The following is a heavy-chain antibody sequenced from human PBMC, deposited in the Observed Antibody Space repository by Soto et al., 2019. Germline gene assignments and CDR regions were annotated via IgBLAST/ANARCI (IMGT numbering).Heavy chain of an antibody. J-gene: IGHJ6*02. Sequence: GGSLRLSCAASGFTFSSYSMNWVRQAPGKGLEWVSYISSSSSTIYYADSVKGRFTISRDNSKNTLYLQMNSLRAEDTAVYYCARVLSIAARRVWVHYYYYGMDVWGQGTTVTVSS. D-gene: IGHD6-6*01. V-gene: IGHV3-48*01. CDR2: ISSSSSTI. CDR3: ARVLSIAARRVWVHYYYYGMDV. CDR1: GFTFSSYS.